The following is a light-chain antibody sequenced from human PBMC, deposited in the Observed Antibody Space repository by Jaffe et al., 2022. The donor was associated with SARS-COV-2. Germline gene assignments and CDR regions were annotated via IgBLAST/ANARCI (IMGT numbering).Light chain of an antibody. V-gene: IGKV3-11*01. CDR3: QHRSNWPLT. Sequence: EIVLTQSPATLPLSPGERATLSCRASQSVGNSLAWYQQKPGQPPRLLIYDASNRATGIPARISGSGSGTDFTLTISSLEPEDFAIYYCQHRSNWPLTFGGGTKVEIK. CDR1: QSVGNS. J-gene: IGKJ4*01. CDR2: DAS.